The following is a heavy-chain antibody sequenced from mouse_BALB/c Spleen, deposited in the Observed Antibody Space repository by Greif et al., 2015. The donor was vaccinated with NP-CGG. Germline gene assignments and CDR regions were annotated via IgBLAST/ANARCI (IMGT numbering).Heavy chain of an antibody. Sequence: VQLQQSGAELVKPGASVKLSCTASGFNIKDTYMHWVKQRPEQGLEWIGRIDPANGNTKYDPKFQGKATITADTSSNPAYLQLSSLTSDDAAVYYCSYGIVGYWGQGTTLTVSS. CDR3: SYGIVGY. D-gene: IGHD2-1*01. V-gene: IGHV14-3*02. J-gene: IGHJ2*01. CDR2: IDPANGNT. CDR1: GFNIKDTY.